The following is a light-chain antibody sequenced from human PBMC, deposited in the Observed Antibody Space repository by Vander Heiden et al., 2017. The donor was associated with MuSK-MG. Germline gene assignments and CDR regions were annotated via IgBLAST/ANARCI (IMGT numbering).Light chain of an antibody. CDR1: QSISSY. Sequence: DIQITPSSSSPSASVGDRVTITCRASQSISSYLNWYQQKPGKAPKLLIYAASSLQSGVPSRFSGSGSGTDFTLTISSLQPEDFATYYCQQSYSTPLFTFGPGTKVDIK. V-gene: IGKV1-39*01. J-gene: IGKJ3*01. CDR2: AAS. CDR3: QQSYSTPLFT.